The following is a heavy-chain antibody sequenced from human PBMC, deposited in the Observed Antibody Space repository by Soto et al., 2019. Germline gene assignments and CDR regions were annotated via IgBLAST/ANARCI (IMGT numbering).Heavy chain of an antibody. Sequence: AASVKVSCKASGYTFTSYDINWVRQATGQGLEWMGWMNPNSGNTGYAQKFQGRVTMTRNTSISTAYMELSSLRSEDTAVYYCARGQGQLWIYYYGMDVWGQGTTVTVSS. CDR2: MNPNSGNT. CDR1: GYTFTSYD. V-gene: IGHV1-8*01. J-gene: IGHJ6*02. D-gene: IGHD5-18*01. CDR3: ARGQGQLWIYYYGMDV.